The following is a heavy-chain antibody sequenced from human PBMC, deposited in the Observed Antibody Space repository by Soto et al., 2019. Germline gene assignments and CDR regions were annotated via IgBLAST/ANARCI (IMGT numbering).Heavy chain of an antibody. D-gene: IGHD2-15*01. V-gene: IGHV1-69*02. CDR1: GGTFSSYT. Sequence: QVQLVQSGAEVQKPGSSVKVSCKASGGTFSSYTISWVRQAPGQGLEWMGRIIPILGIANYAQKFQGRVTITADKSTSTAYMGLSSLRSEDTAVYYCASGYCSGGSCYSSDYWGQGTLVTVSS. CDR2: IIPILGIA. CDR3: ASGYCSGGSCYSSDY. J-gene: IGHJ4*02.